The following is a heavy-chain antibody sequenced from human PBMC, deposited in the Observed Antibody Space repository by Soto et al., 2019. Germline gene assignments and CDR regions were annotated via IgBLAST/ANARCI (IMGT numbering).Heavy chain of an antibody. CDR3: ARGAEYQLLSRDYFYGMDV. J-gene: IGHJ6*02. CDR2: ISYEGSNN. CDR1: GFTFSSHV. V-gene: IGHV3-30-3*01. Sequence: PGGSLRLSCGASGFTFSSHVMHWVRQAPGKGPEWVAVISYEGSNNFYAESVKGRFTISRDNSENTLYLQMNSLRREDTAVYYCARGAEYQLLSRDYFYGMDVWGQGTTVTVSS. D-gene: IGHD2-2*01.